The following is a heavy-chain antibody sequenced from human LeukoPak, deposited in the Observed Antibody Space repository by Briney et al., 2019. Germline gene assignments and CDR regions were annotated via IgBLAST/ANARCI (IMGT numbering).Heavy chain of an antibody. CDR3: AREGDSYDSSGYYYQDWFDP. CDR1: GYTFTSYY. CDR2: INPSGGST. D-gene: IGHD3-22*01. J-gene: IGHJ5*02. V-gene: IGHV1-46*01. Sequence: GASVKVSCKASGYTFTSYYMHWVRQAPGQGLEWMGIINPSGGSTSYAQKFQGRVTMTRDMSTSTVYMELSSLRSEDTAVYYCAREGDSYDSSGYYYQDWFDPWGQGTLVTVSS.